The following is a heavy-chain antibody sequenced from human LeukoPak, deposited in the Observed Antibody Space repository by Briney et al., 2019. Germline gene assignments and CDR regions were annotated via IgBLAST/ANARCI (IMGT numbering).Heavy chain of an antibody. V-gene: IGHV3-30*04. CDR3: AREGTYPDFWSGYFEY. CDR1: GFTFSIYA. D-gene: IGHD3-3*01. Sequence: GESLRLSCSASGFTFSIYAMHWVRQTPDRGLEWVGFLSSDGSHDQYRESVRGRFSISRDNSKNTLYLEMNSLTVDDTGVYYCAREGTYPDFWSGYFEYWGQGTLAIVSS. CDR2: LSSDGSHD. J-gene: IGHJ4*02.